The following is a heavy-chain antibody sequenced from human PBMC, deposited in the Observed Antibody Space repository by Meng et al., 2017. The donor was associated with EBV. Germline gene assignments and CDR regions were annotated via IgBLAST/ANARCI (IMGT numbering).Heavy chain of an antibody. D-gene: IGHD2-8*01. CDR1: GFTLRSYS. CDR3: ARDRTSNRFDY. V-gene: IGHV3-21*01. Sequence: VQREESGGAPVKPGEALSLSCAASGFTLRSYSMNWVRLAPGKGLEWVSSISSNSIDIYYADLVKGRFTISRDNAKNSLFLQMNSLRAEDTAVYYCARDRTSNRFDYWGQGTLVTVSS. CDR2: ISSNSIDI. J-gene: IGHJ4*02.